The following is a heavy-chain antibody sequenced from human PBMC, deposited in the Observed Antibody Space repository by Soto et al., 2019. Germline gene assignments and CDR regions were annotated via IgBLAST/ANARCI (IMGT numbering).Heavy chain of an antibody. CDR2: IWYDGSNK. V-gene: IGHV3-33*06. Sequence: QVQLVESGGGVVQPGRSLRLSCAASGFTFSSYGMHWVRQAPGKGLEWVAVIWYDGSNKYYADSVKGRFTISRDNSKNTLELQMNRLRGEDKGVYYCAKDRAYCTNGVWWGGEGGMDVWGQGTTVTVSS. CDR3: AKDRAYCTNGVWWGGEGGMDV. CDR1: GFTFSSYG. D-gene: IGHD2-8*01. J-gene: IGHJ6*02.